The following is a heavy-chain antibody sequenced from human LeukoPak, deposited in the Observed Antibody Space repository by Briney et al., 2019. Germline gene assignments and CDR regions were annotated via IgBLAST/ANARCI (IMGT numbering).Heavy chain of an antibody. V-gene: IGHV3-23*01. D-gene: IGHD4-17*01. CDR2: ISGSGYNT. CDR1: GFTFSSYA. CDR3: AKATSVTGGWFDP. J-gene: IGHJ5*02. Sequence: PGGSLRLSCAASGFTFSSYAMSRVRQAPGKGLEWVSTISGSGYNTHYPDSVRGRFTISRDNSKNTLYLHMNGLRAEDTAVYYCAKATSVTGGWFDPWGQGTLVTVSS.